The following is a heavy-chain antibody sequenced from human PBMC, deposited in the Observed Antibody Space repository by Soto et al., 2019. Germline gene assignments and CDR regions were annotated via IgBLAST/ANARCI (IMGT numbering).Heavy chain of an antibody. V-gene: IGHV3-30*18. CDR2: LLSDGSNE. CDR3: AKDITNRWSFDF. Sequence: PGGSLRLSCAASGFTFSSSAMHWVRQAPGKGLEWGAILLSDGSNEYYADSVKGRFTISRDNSKNTLYLQMNSLRAEDTALYYCAKDITNRWSFDFWGQGPLVTVSS. CDR1: GFTFSSSA. D-gene: IGHD1-20*01. J-gene: IGHJ4*02.